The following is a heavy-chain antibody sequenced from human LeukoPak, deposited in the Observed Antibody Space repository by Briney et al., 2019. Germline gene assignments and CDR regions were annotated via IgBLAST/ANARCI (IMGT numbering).Heavy chain of an antibody. V-gene: IGHV3-21*01. CDR1: GFTFSSYT. Sequence: GGSLRLSCAVSGFTFSSYTMNWVRQAPGKGLEWVSSISSSSSYIYYADSVKGRFTISRDNAKNSLYLQMNSLRAEDTAVYYCARVPENTPNYFDSRGALDYWGQGTLVTVSS. D-gene: IGHD3-22*01. CDR2: ISSSSSYI. J-gene: IGHJ4*02. CDR3: ARVPENTPNYFDSRGALDY.